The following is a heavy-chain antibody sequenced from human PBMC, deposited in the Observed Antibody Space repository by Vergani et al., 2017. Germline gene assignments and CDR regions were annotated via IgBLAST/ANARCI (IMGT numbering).Heavy chain of an antibody. V-gene: IGHV1-18*04. D-gene: IGHD6-19*01. CDR1: GYTFTSYG. CDR3: ARGSSGWTTSDY. Sequence: QVQLVQSGAEVKKPGASEKVLCRPSGYTFTSYGISWVRQAPGQGVEWMGCISAYNGNTNYAQKLQGRVPITTDTSTSTAYMELRSLRSDDTAVYYCARGSSGWTTSDYWGQGTLVTVSS. J-gene: IGHJ4*02. CDR2: ISAYNGNT.